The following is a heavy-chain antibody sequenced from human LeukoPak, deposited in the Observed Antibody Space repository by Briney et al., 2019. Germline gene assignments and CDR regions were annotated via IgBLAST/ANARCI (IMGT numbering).Heavy chain of an antibody. Sequence: PGGSLRLSCAASEFFSMYAMHWVRQAPGKGLAWVAAVAYDGKHQYYADSVKGRFTISKDNFKNTLYMNNLKPEDTAVYYCAGGVRGVSSWFDPWGQGTLVTVSS. V-gene: IGHV3-30*04. CDR1: EFFSMYA. D-gene: IGHD3-10*01. CDR3: AGGVRGVSSWFDP. J-gene: IGHJ5*02. CDR2: VAYDGKHQ.